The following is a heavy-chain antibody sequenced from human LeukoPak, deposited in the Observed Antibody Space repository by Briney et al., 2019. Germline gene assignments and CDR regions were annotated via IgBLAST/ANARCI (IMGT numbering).Heavy chain of an antibody. CDR3: AREWGRIAVAGGPGY. D-gene: IGHD6-19*01. CDR1: GFTFSNYG. J-gene: IGHJ4*02. V-gene: IGHV3-33*01. Sequence: GGSLRLSCAASGFTFSNYGMHWVRQAPGKGLEWVALIWYDGKTKFHADSVKGRFTISRDNSGNTLFLQMSSLRVEDTAIYYCAREWGRIAVAGGPGYWGQGALVTVSS. CDR2: IWYDGKTK.